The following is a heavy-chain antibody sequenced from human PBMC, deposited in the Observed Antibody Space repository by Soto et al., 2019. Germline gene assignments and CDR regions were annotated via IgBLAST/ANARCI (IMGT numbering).Heavy chain of an antibody. V-gene: IGHV1-2*04. CDR2: INLNSGGT. CDR3: ATSRGAGVKHAFEI. CDR1: EYTFTDYY. D-gene: IGHD1-26*01. Sequence: ASVKVSCKASEYTFTDYYMHWVRQAPGQGLEWVGWINLNSGGTNYAQNFQGWVTMTRDTSISTAYMELSRLRSDDTAVYYCATSRGAGVKHAFEIWGQGTMVTVSS. J-gene: IGHJ3*02.